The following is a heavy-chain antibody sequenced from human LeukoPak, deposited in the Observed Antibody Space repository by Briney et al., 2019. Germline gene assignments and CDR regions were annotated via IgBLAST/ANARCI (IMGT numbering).Heavy chain of an antibody. CDR1: GDSISDYY. J-gene: IGHJ6*02. D-gene: IGHD3-22*01. CDR2: IYYSGST. CDR3: ARVSYYDSSGRYYYYYGMDV. V-gene: IGHV4-59*01. Sequence: PSETLSLTCTVSGDSISDYYWSWIRQPPGKGLEWIGYIYYSGSTNYNPSLKSRVTISVDTSKNQFSLKLSSVTAADTAVYYCARVSYYDSSGRYYYYYGMDVWGQGTTVTVSS.